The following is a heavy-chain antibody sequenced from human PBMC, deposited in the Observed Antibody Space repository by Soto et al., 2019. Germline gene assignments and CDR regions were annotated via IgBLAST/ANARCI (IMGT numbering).Heavy chain of an antibody. Sequence: LSLTCTVSGGSMSSYYWTWLRQSPGRGLEWIGYISYSGSTYYNPSLKSRVTISADTSKNQFSLRMNSMIAADTAVYYCARADPDASVGYWGQGTLVTVS. J-gene: IGHJ4*02. V-gene: IGHV4-59*01. CDR3: ARADPDASVGY. D-gene: IGHD2-15*01. CDR2: ISYSGST. CDR1: GGSMSSYY.